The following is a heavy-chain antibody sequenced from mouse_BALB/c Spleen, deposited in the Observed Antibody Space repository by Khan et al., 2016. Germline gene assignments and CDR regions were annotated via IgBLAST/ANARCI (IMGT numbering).Heavy chain of an antibody. D-gene: IGHD2-2*01. CDR2: ISYSGST. CDR3: ASSFGYRSFAY. Sequence: EVQLQESGPGLVKPSQSLSLTCTVTGYSITSDYAWNWIRQFPGNKLEWMGYISYSGSTNYNPSLKSRVSITRDTSKNQAFLQLNSVTTEDTATYYCASSFGYRSFAYWGQGTLVTVSA. V-gene: IGHV3-2*02. J-gene: IGHJ3*01. CDR1: GYSITSDYA.